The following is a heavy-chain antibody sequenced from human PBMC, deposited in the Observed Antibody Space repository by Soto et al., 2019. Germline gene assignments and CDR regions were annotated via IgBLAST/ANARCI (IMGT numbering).Heavy chain of an antibody. J-gene: IGHJ5*02. CDR2: IYYSGIT. V-gene: IGHV4-30-4*01. CDR3: ARVNYDILTGYYWFDP. D-gene: IGHD3-9*01. Sequence: KTSETLSLSCTVSGGSISSGDYYWSWIRHPPGKGLEWIGYIYYSGITYYNPSLKSRVTISVDTSKNQFSLKLSSVTAADTAVYYCARVNYDILTGYYWFDPWGQGTLVTVSS. CDR1: GGSISSGDYY.